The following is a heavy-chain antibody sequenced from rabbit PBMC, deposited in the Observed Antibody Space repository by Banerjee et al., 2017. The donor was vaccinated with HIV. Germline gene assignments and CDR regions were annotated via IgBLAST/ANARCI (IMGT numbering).Heavy chain of an antibody. Sequence: QELKESGGGLVQPGGSLKLSCKASGFDFSSYYIIWVRQAPGKGLEWIGCIYAGSNDNTYYASWVNGRFTISSDNAQNTVFLQMTGLTAADTATFFCARGAYYSSGWGFDLWGQGTLVTVS. J-gene: IGHJ4*01. V-gene: IGHV1S7*01. CDR2: IYAGSNDNT. CDR1: GFDFSSYY. CDR3: ARGAYYSSGWGFDL. D-gene: IGHD4-1*01.